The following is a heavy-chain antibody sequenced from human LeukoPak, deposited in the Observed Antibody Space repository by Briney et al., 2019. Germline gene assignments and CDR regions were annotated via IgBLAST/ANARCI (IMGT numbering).Heavy chain of an antibody. V-gene: IGHV4-4*07. Sequence: SETLSLTCTVSGGSISSYYWSWIRQPAGKGLEWIGRFYISGSTNYNPSLKSRVTMSVDTSKNQFSLRLNSVTAADTAVYYCARDFLLQSEGLFDYWGQGALVTVSS. D-gene: IGHD4-11*01. CDR1: GGSISSYY. CDR2: FYISGST. CDR3: ARDFLLQSEGLFDY. J-gene: IGHJ4*02.